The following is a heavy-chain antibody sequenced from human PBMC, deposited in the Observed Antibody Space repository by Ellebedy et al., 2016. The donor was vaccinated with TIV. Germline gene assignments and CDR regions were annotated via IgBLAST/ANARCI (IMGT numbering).Heavy chain of an antibody. CDR2: ISYSGETT. CDR3: PKARAETLQYGYGMDV. D-gene: IGHD4-11*01. V-gene: IGHV3-23*01. Sequence: GESLKISCAASGFTFSNHAMAWVRQAPGKGLEWVSAISYSGETTPYADSVRGRFTISRDNSKNSLYLQLNSLRADDTAVYYCPKARAETLQYGYGMDVWGQGTTVTVSS. CDR1: GFTFSNHA. J-gene: IGHJ6*02.